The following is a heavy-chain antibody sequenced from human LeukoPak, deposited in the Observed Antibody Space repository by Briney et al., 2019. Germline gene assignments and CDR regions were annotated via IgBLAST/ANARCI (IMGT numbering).Heavy chain of an antibody. J-gene: IGHJ4*02. D-gene: IGHD6-13*01. CDR2: ISNDERNK. Sequence: PGGSLRLSCVASGFTFHNFAMHWVRQAPGKGLEGVAVISNDERNKYYTDSVKGRFTISRDNSKNTVYLQMNSLRAEDTAVYYCAGKDGQQLNYWGQGTLVTVSS. CDR3: AGKDGQQLNY. CDR1: GFTFHNFA. V-gene: IGHV3-30*04.